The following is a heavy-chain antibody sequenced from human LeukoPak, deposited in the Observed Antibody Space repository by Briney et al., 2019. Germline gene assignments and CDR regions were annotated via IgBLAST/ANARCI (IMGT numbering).Heavy chain of an antibody. CDR3: ARDRGNWNDMNWFDP. Sequence: SVKVSCKASGGTFSSYAISWVRQAPGQGLEWMGRIIPIFGTANYAQKFQGRVTITTDEPTSTAYMELSSLRSEDTAVYYCARDRGNWNDMNWFDPWGQGTLVTVSS. CDR1: GGTFSSYA. CDR2: IIPIFGTA. V-gene: IGHV1-69*05. J-gene: IGHJ5*02. D-gene: IGHD1-1*01.